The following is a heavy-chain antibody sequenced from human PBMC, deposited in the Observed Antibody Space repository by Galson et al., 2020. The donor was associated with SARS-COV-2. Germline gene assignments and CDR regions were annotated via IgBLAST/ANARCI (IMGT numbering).Heavy chain of an antibody. CDR3: ARDSCNWNYLDY. CDR1: GGSISSSSYY. J-gene: IGHJ4*02. CDR2: IYYSGST. D-gene: IGHD1-20*01. Sequence: SETLSLTCNVSGGSISSSSYYWGWIRQPPGKGLEWIGSIYYSGSTYYNPSLKSRVTISVDTSKNQFSLKLSSVTAADTAVYYCARDSCNWNYLDYWGQGTLVTVSS. V-gene: IGHV4-39*07.